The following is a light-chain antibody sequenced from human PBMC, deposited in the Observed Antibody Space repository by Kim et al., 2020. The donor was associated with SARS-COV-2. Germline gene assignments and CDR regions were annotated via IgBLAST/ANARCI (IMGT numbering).Light chain of an antibody. CDR1: SGSIASNY. J-gene: IGLJ3*02. Sequence: NFMLTQPHSVSESPGKTVTISCTRSSGSIASNYVQWYQQRPGSSPTTVIYENNQRLSGVPDRFSGSIDSSSNSASLTISGLKTEDEADYYCQSYDSSNRGAVFGGGTQLTVL. CDR3: QSYDSSNRGAV. CDR2: ENN. V-gene: IGLV6-57*01.